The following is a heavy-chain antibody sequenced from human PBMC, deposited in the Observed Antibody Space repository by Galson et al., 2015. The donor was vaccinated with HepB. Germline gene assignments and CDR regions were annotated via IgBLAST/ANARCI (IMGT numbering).Heavy chain of an antibody. V-gene: IGHV3-33*01. CDR3: AGGANWGSPHYYYYGFDV. D-gene: IGHD7-27*01. Sequence: SLRLSCAASGFALRGYGMHWVRQAPGKGLEWVAIIWYDGSNKYYGDSVKGRFTISRGESKNTVYLQMSNLRVEDTAVYYCAGGANWGSPHYYYYGFDVWGQGTTVTVS. J-gene: IGHJ6*02. CDR1: GFALRGYG. CDR2: IWYDGSNK.